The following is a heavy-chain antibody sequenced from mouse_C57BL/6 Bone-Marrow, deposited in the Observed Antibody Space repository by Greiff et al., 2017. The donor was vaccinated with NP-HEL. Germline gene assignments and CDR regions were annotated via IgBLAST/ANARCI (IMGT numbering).Heavy chain of an antibody. CDR2: INPNNGGT. CDR3: RGYYGNPYYFDY. Sequence: EVQLQQSGPELVKPGASVKISCKASGYTFTDYYMNWVKQSHGKSLEWIGDINPNNGGTSYNQKFKGKATLTVDKSSSTAYMELRSLTSEDSAVYYCRGYYGNPYYFDYWGQGTTLTVSS. J-gene: IGHJ2*01. CDR1: GYTFTDYY. V-gene: IGHV1-26*01. D-gene: IGHD2-1*01.